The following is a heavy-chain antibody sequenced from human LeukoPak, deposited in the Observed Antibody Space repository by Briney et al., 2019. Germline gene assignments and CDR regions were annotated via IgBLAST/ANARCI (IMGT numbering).Heavy chain of an antibody. CDR2: IIPILGIA. V-gene: IGHV1-69*04. CDR3: ARIGGYSSSRVFDY. Sequence: ASVKVSCKASGGTFSSYAISWVRQAPGQGLEWMGRIIPILGIANYAQKFQGRVTITADKSTSTAYMELSSLRSEDTAVYYCARIGGYSSSRVFDYWGQGTLVTVSS. CDR1: GGTFSSYA. D-gene: IGHD6-6*01. J-gene: IGHJ4*02.